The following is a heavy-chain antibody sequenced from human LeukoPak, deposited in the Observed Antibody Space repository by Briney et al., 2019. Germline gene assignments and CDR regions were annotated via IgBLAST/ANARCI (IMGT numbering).Heavy chain of an antibody. V-gene: IGHV3-66*01. D-gene: IGHD7-27*01. CDR2: IYSGGST. Sequence: GGSLRLSCAASGFTVSSNYMSWVRQAPGKGLEWVSVIYSGGSTYYADSVKGRFTISRDNSKNTLCLQMNSLRAEDTAVYYCARDTWGSAAAFDIWGQGTMVTVS. CDR3: ARDTWGSAAAFDI. J-gene: IGHJ3*02. CDR1: GFTVSSNY.